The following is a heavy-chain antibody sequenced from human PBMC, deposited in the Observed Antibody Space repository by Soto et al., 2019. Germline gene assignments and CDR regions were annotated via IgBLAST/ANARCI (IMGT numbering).Heavy chain of an antibody. Sequence: PSETLSLTCTVSGGSISSYYWSWIRQPPGKGLEWIVFFFFIGSTNSNFSFKIRVTISVDTFKNLFSLKLISVTAADTAVYYCARGEGYDYVWGSYRPGGTPFDIWGQGTMVTVSS. CDR1: GGSISSYY. CDR3: ARGEGYDYVWGSYRPGGTPFDI. J-gene: IGHJ3*02. V-gene: IGHV4-59*01. CDR2: FFFIGST. D-gene: IGHD3-16*02.